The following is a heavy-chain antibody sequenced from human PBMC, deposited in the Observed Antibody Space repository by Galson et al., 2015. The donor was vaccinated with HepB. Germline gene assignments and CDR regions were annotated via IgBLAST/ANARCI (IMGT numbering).Heavy chain of an antibody. Sequence: SVKVSCKASGGTFSSYAISWVRQAPGQGLEWMGGIIPIFGTANYAQKFQGRVTITADESTSTAYMELSSLRSEDTAVYYCARDRDYGGNPLEYWGQGTLVTVSS. CDR2: IIPIFGTA. J-gene: IGHJ4*02. CDR3: ARDRDYGGNPLEY. CDR1: GGTFSSYA. V-gene: IGHV1-69*13. D-gene: IGHD4-23*01.